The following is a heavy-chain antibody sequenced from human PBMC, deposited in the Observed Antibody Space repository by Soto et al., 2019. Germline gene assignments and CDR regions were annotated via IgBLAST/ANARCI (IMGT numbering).Heavy chain of an antibody. Sequence: GGTLKIFCYGPGYAFSSYCIARVRQMPGKGAGWMVIIYPGDSYTRDSPSLERQVTISSDKSNATAYLQWSSLKASDTAMYYCARGYCTATIWDPWFAPWGQGTLVTVPS. J-gene: IGHJ5*02. D-gene: IGHD2-8*02. CDR1: GYAFSSYC. CDR2: IYPGDSYT. CDR3: ARGYCTATIWDPWFAP. V-gene: IGHV5-51*01.